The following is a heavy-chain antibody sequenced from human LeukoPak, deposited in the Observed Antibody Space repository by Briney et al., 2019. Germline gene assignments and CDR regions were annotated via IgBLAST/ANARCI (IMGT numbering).Heavy chain of an antibody. Sequence: GGSLRLSCAVSGITLSNYGMSWVRQAPWKGLEWVAGMSDRGGRTNYADSVKGRFTISRDNPKNTLYLQMNSLRAEDTAVYFCAKRGVVIRVILVGFHKEAYYFDSWGQGALVTVSS. CDR1: GITLSNYG. D-gene: IGHD3-22*01. CDR3: AKRGVVIRVILVGFHKEAYYFDS. CDR2: MSDRGGRT. V-gene: IGHV3-23*01. J-gene: IGHJ4*02.